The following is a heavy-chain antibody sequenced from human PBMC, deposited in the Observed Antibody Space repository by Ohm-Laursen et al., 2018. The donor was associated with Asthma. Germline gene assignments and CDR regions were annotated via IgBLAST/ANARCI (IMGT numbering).Heavy chain of an antibody. V-gene: IGHV3-9*01. Sequence: SLRLSCAASGFTFDAYALHWVRQAPGRGLEWVSGITWNSANIGYADSVRGRFTISRDNTKNSLYLQMNSLRDEDTAVYYCATDSRYGDYVPFDSWGQGTLVTVSS. D-gene: IGHD4-17*01. CDR3: ATDSRYGDYVPFDS. CDR2: ITWNSANI. J-gene: IGHJ4*02. CDR1: GFTFDAYA.